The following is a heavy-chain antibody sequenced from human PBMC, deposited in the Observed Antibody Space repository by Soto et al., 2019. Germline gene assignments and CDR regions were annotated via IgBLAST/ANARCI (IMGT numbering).Heavy chain of an antibody. CDR3: ARDKGGTRYCSGGSCYPVDY. V-gene: IGHV3-21*01. D-gene: IGHD2-15*01. CDR1: GFTFSSYS. CDR2: ISSSSSYR. Sequence: EVQLVESGGGLVKPGGSLRLSCAASGFTFSSYSMNWVRQAPGKGLEWVSSISSSSSYRYYADSVKGRFTISRDNAKNSLYLQMNSLRAKDTAVYYCARDKGGTRYCSGGSCYPVDYWGQGTLVTVSS. J-gene: IGHJ4*02.